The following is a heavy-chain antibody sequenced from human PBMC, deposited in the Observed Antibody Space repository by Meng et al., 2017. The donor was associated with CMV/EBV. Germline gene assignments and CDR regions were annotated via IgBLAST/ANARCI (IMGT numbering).Heavy chain of an antibody. J-gene: IGHJ4*02. V-gene: IGHV4-30-4*08. D-gene: IGHD3-3*01. Sequence: QAQLQEAGPGLVTPAPPRHPPCSVSGGSISSGDYYWSWIRQHRVKGLEWIGYIYYSGSTYYNPSLKSRVTISVYTSKNQFSQKLSSVTAADTAVYYCARDNRRGGVNYWGQGTLVTVSS. CDR1: GGSISSGDYY. CDR2: IYYSGST. CDR3: ARDNRRGGVNY.